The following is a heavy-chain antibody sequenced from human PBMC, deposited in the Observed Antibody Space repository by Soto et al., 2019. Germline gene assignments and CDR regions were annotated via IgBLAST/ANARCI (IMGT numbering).Heavy chain of an antibody. V-gene: IGHV4-39*07. CDR2: IYYNGST. Sequence: SETLSLTCSVSVTYINNNNYYWGWIRQPPEKGLEWIGNIYYNGSTYFNSSLKSRVTISVDRSKNQFSLKLSSVTAADTAVYYCAAGGGLPRYYWGQGTLVTVSS. CDR3: AAGGGLPRYY. D-gene: IGHD5-12*01. CDR1: VTYINNNNYY. J-gene: IGHJ4*02.